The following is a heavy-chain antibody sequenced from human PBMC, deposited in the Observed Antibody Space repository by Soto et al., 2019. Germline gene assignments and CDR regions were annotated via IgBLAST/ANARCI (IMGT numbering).Heavy chain of an antibody. Sequence: ASVKVSCKGSGYSFSDYDINWVRQAPGQGLEWMGWVNPQSGNTDYAQNFQGRVTMTRDFFTSTAYMELSSLTSEYTSVYYCATRWHDVSPLKDRGPGTLVTVSS. J-gene: IGHJ4*02. D-gene: IGHD2-15*01. CDR1: GYSFSDYD. CDR3: ATRWHDVSPLKD. CDR2: VNPQSGNT. V-gene: IGHV1-8*01.